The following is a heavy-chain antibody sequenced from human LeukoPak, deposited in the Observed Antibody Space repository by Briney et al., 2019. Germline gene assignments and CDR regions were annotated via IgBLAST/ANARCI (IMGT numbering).Heavy chain of an antibody. CDR2: ISGSSGGTT. CDR1: GFTLNNYD. Sequence: GGSLRLSCEDSGFTLNNYDMSWVRQAPGKGLEWVSAISGSSGGTTYYAGSVKGRFTISRDNSKNTLYLQMNSLRAEDTAVYYCAKGSGRPNWFDPWGQGTLVTVSS. D-gene: IGHD3-10*01. J-gene: IGHJ5*02. V-gene: IGHV3-23*01. CDR3: AKGSGRPNWFDP.